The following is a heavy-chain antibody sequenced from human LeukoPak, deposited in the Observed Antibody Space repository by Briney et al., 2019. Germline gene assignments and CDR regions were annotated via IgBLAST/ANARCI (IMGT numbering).Heavy chain of an antibody. D-gene: IGHD3-9*01. J-gene: IGHJ4*02. Sequence: GRSLRLSCAASGFTFDDYAMHWVRHAPGKGLEWVSGISWNSGSIGYADSVKGRFTISRDNAKNSLYLQMNSLRAEDTALYYCSKDGDYDILSGYYYDYWGQGTLVTVSS. CDR2: ISWNSGSI. CDR1: GFTFDDYA. V-gene: IGHV3-9*01. CDR3: SKDGDYDILSGYYYDY.